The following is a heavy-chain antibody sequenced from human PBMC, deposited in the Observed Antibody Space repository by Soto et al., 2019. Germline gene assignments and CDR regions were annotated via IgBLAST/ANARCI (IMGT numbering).Heavy chain of an antibody. CDR1: GYAFTGRY. Sequence: QVHLVQSGAEVKRPGASVKVSCKASGYAFTGRYLHWVRQAPGQGLEWMGAIDPKSGATNYAQKFQDWVTMTRDTSISTAYRELSRLKFDDRAVYYCARVTVAGTMSIYGLDIWGKGTTVTVSS. CDR3: ARVTVAGTMSIYGLDI. J-gene: IGHJ6*04. V-gene: IGHV1-2*04. CDR2: IDPKSGAT. D-gene: IGHD6-19*01.